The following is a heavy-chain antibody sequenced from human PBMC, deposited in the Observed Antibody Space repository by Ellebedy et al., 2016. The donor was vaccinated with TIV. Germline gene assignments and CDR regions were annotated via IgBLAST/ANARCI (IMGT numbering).Heavy chain of an antibody. V-gene: IGHV3-7*01. CDR2: INQDGSDK. J-gene: IGHJ3*02. D-gene: IGHD4-17*01. CDR3: ATDGSYGDYRSPTHAFVT. Sequence: GGSLRLSCGASGFSFRSYWMTWVRQAPGKGLEWVANINQDGSDKYYEDSVKGRFTIARDNAKNSLFLQMSSLRVEETAVYYCATDGSYGDYRSPTHAFVTWGQGTMVTVSS. CDR1: GFSFRSYW.